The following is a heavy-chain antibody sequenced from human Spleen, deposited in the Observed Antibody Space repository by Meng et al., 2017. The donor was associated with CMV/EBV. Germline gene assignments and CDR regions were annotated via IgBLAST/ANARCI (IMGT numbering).Heavy chain of an antibody. CDR3: ARMIAVAGTAPFDY. Sequence: SAYTVNGHYIHWMRQAPEQGLEWMGCIHPNSGATKSAQNFQGRVSMTTDTSTRTAYMELTKLRSDDTAFYYCARMIAVAGTAPFDYWGQGSLVTVSS. CDR2: IHPNSGAT. V-gene: IGHV1-2*02. D-gene: IGHD6-19*01. CDR1: AYTVNGHY. J-gene: IGHJ4*02.